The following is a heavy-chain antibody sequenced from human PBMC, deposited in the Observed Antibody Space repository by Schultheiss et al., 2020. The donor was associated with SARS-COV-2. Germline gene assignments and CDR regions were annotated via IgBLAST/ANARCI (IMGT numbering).Heavy chain of an antibody. D-gene: IGHD3-22*01. V-gene: IGHV3-30*07. J-gene: IGHJ4*02. CDR1: GFTFSSYA. CDR2: ISYDGSNK. Sequence: GSLRLSCAASGFTFSSYAMHWVRQAPGKGLEWVAVISYDGSNKYYADSVKGRFTISRDNSKNTLYLQMNSLRAEDTAVYYCAKEYRGSGYYYSRPRYYFDYWGQGTLVTVSS. CDR3: AKEYRGSGYYYSRPRYYFDY.